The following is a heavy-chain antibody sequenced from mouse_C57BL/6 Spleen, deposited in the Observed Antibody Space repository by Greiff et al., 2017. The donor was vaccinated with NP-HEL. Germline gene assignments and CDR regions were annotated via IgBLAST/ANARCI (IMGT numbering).Heavy chain of an antibody. CDR1: GYTFTSYW. CDR2: IYPGSGST. J-gene: IGHJ3*01. V-gene: IGHV1-55*01. Sequence: VKLQQPGAELVKPGASVKMSCKASGYTFTSYWITWVKQRPGQGLEWIGDIYPGSGSTNYNEKFKSKATLTVDTSSSTAYMQLSSLTSEDSAVYYCARTYYSNYEGIAYWGQGTLVTVSA. D-gene: IGHD2-5*01. CDR3: ARTYYSNYEGIAY.